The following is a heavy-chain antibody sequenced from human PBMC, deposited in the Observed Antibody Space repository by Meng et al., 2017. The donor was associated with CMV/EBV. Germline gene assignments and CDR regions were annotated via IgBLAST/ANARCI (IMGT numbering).Heavy chain of an antibody. CDR2: IIPILGIA. CDR3: ARDPAVDTAMVNDDAFDI. D-gene: IGHD5-18*01. J-gene: IGHJ3*02. V-gene: IGHV1-69*04. Sequence: SVKVSCKASGGTFSSYTISWVRQAPGQELEWMGRIIPILGIANYAQKFQGRVTITADKSTSTAYMELSSLRSEDTAVYYCARDPAVDTAMVNDDAFDIWGQGTMVTVSS. CDR1: GGTFSSYT.